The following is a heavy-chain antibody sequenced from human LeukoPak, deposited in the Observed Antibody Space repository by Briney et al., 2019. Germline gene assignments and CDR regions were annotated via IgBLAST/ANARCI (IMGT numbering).Heavy chain of an antibody. CDR2: INPNSGGT. Sequence: ASVKVSCKASGYTFTGYYMHWVRQDPGQGLEWMGWINPNSGGTNYAQKLQGRVTMTTDTSTSTAYMELRSLRSDDTAVYYCARGAVAGPPRYFDYWGQGTLVTVSS. V-gene: IGHV1-2*02. CDR3: ARGAVAGPPRYFDY. J-gene: IGHJ4*02. D-gene: IGHD6-19*01. CDR1: GYTFTGYY.